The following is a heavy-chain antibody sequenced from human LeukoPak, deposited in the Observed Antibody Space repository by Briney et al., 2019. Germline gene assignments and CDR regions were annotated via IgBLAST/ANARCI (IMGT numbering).Heavy chain of an antibody. CDR3: AKDLSKGLLYRRGMYYFDY. CDR1: GFTFSSYG. J-gene: IGHJ4*02. V-gene: IGHV3-30*02. Sequence: PGGTLRLSCAASGFTFSSYGMHWVRQAPVKGLEWVAFIRYDGSNKYYADSVKGRFTISRDNSKNTLYLQMNSLRAEDTAVYYCAKDLSKGLLYRRGMYYFDYWGQGTLVTVSS. D-gene: IGHD3-10*01. CDR2: IRYDGSNK.